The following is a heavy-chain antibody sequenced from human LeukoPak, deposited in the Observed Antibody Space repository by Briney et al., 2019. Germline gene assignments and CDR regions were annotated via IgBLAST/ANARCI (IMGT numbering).Heavy chain of an antibody. J-gene: IGHJ3*02. D-gene: IGHD2-21*02. CDR2: INPSGGST. Sequence: ASVKVSCKASGYTFTSYYMHWVRQAPGQGLEWMGIINPSGGSTSYAQKFQGRVTMTRDMSTSTVYMELSSLRSEDTAVCYCARDPRGEVVSGAFDIWGQGTMVTVSS. V-gene: IGHV1-46*01. CDR3: ARDPRGEVVSGAFDI. CDR1: GYTFTSYY.